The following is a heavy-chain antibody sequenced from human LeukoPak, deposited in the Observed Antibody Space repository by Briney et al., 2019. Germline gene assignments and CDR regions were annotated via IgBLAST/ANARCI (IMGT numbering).Heavy chain of an antibody. J-gene: IGHJ3*02. CDR1: GFTFSSYW. CDR2: IKHDGSEK. D-gene: IGHD3-9*01. Sequence: GGSLRLSCAASGFTFSSYWMSWVRQAPGKGLEWVANIKHDGSEKYYVDSVKGRFTISRDNAKNSLYLQMNSLRAEDTAVYYCARGTRRILRSRGYDAFDIWGQGTMVTVSS. V-gene: IGHV3-7*03. CDR3: ARGTRRILRSRGYDAFDI.